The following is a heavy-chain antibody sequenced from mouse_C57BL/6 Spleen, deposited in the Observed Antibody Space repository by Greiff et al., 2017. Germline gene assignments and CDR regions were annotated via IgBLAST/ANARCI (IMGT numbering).Heavy chain of an antibody. CDR2: MDPEDGET. CDR3: ARAYDGSSFDWYFDV. D-gene: IGHD1-1*01. V-gene: IGHV14-2*01. Sequence: EVQLQQSGAELVKPGASVKLSCTASGFNIKDYYMHWVKQRTEQGLEWLGRMDPEDGETKYSPKFQGKDTITADPSSNTAYLQLSSLTSEDTAVYYCARAYDGSSFDWYFDVWGTGTTVTVSS. CDR1: GFNIKDYY. J-gene: IGHJ1*03.